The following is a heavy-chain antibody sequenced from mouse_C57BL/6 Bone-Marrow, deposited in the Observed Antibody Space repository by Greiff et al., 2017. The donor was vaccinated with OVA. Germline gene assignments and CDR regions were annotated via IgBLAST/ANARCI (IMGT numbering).Heavy chain of an antibody. V-gene: IGHV1-15*01. CDR3: PLLGGYAMDY. CDR1: GYTFTDYE. J-gene: IGHJ4*01. Sequence: VQRVESGAELVRPGASVTLSCKASGYTFTDYEMHWVKQTPVHGLEWIGAIDPETGGTAYNQKFKGKAILTADKSSSTAYMELRSLTSEDSAVYYCPLLGGYAMDYWGQGTSVTVSS. D-gene: IGHD1-1*01. CDR2: IDPETGGT.